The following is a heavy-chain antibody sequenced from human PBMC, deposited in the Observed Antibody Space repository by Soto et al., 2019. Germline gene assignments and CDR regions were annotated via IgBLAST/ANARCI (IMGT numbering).Heavy chain of an antibody. J-gene: IGHJ5*02. Sequence: QVQLQESGPGLVKPSGTLSLTCAVSGGSISSSNWWSWVRQPPGKGLEWIGEIYHSGSTNYNPSLKSPVTISVDKSKNQFSVKLSSVTAADTAVYYCARGGTRGYSGYDVARTSWFDPWGQGTLVSVSS. D-gene: IGHD5-12*01. CDR3: ARGGTRGYSGYDVARTSWFDP. CDR2: IYHSGST. CDR1: GGSISSSNW. V-gene: IGHV4-4*02.